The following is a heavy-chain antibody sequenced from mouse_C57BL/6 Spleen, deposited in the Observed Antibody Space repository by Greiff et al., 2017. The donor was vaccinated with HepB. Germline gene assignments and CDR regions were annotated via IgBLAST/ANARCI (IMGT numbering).Heavy chain of an antibody. CDR2: INPNYGTT. D-gene: IGHD2-4*01. Sequence: VQLKESGPELVKPGASVKISCKASGYSFTDYNMNWVKQSNGKSLEWIGVINPNYGTTSYNQKFKGKATLTVDQSSSTAYMQLNSLTSEDSAVYYCARPYDYDGAWFAYWGQGTLVTVSA. J-gene: IGHJ3*01. CDR1: GYSFTDYN. CDR3: ARPYDYDGAWFAY. V-gene: IGHV1-39*01.